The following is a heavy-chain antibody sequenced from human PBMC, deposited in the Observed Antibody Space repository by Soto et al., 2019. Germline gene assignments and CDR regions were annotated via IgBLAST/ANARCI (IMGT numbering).Heavy chain of an antibody. CDR2: IRQEGREK. J-gene: IGHJ4*02. Sequence: PGGSLRLSCVASGYSFSSHWISWVRHVPGRGLEWLASIRQEGREKFYMDSVKGRFTISRDNSKNTLYLQMNSLRAEDTAVYYCARDPGYCTNGVCYRFDYWGQGTLVTVSS. CDR1: GYSFSSHW. V-gene: IGHV3-7*01. D-gene: IGHD2-8*01. CDR3: ARDPGYCTNGVCYRFDY.